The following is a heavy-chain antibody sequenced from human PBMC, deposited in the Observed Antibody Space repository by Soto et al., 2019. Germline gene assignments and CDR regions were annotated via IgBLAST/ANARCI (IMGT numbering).Heavy chain of an antibody. CDR2: ISGSGGST. V-gene: IGHV3-23*01. D-gene: IGHD3-10*01. CDR1: GFTFSSYA. J-gene: IGHJ4*02. CDR3: AKDRTNYYGSGSYYFSVDY. Sequence: GGSLRLSCAASGFTFSSYAMSWVRQAPGKGLEWVSAISGSGGSTYYADSVKGRFTISRDNSKNTLYLQMNSLRAEDTAVYYCAKDRTNYYGSGSYYFSVDYWGQGTTVTVSS.